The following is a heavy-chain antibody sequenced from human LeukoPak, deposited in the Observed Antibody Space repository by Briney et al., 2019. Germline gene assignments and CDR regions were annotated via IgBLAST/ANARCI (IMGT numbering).Heavy chain of an antibody. D-gene: IGHD2-15*01. V-gene: IGHV3-30*04. J-gene: IGHJ4*02. CDR1: GFPFNGYT. CDR3: ARDPAQPLLHYFDY. CDR2: ISHDGKSK. Sequence: PGGSLRLSCTGSGFPFNGYTLHWVRQAPGKGLEWLAVISHDGKSKNYADSFKGRFTISRDNSQNTLYLHMGTLRGEDTAVYFCARDPAQPLLHYFDYWGQGSLVTVSS.